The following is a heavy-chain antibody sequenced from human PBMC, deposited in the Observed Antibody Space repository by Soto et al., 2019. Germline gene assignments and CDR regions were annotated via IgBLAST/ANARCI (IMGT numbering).Heavy chain of an antibody. CDR2: ISGSGGST. CDR1: GFTFSSYA. Sequence: GSLRLSCAASGFTFSSYAMSWVRQAPGKGLEWVSAISGSGGSTYYADSVKGRFTISRDNSKNTLYLQMNSLRAEDTAVYYCAKDRGSGSYLEYYFDYWGQGTLVTVSS. D-gene: IGHD3-10*01. CDR3: AKDRGSGSYLEYYFDY. V-gene: IGHV3-23*01. J-gene: IGHJ4*02.